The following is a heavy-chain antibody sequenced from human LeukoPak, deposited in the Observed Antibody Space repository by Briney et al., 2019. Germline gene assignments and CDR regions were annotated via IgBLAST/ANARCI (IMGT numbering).Heavy chain of an antibody. D-gene: IGHD3-22*01. J-gene: IGHJ4*02. CDR3: AKDRPNYYGSNGHYYKLNGDC. V-gene: IGHV3-23*01. Sequence: PGGSLRLSCAASGFTFSSYAMSWVRQAPGKGLEWVSSITSSGAATYYADSVKGRFTISRDNSDNTLYLQMNSLRAEDTAVYYCAKDRPNYYGSNGHYYKLNGDCWGRGTLVTVSS. CDR1: GFTFSSYA. CDR2: ITSSGAAT.